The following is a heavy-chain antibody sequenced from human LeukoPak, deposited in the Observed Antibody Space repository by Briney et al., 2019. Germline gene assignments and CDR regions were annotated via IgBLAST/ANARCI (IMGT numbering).Heavy chain of an antibody. V-gene: IGHV1-2*02. CDR3: ARALTPSSAGTIDY. Sequence: ATVKVSCKASGYTFTGYYMHWVRQAPGQGLDWMGWINPTSGGTYYAQRFQGRVTMTRDTSISTAYMELTRLRSDGTAVYYCARALTPSSAGTIDYWGQGTLVTVSS. D-gene: IGHD6-13*01. CDR1: GYTFTGYY. J-gene: IGHJ4*02. CDR2: INPTSGGT.